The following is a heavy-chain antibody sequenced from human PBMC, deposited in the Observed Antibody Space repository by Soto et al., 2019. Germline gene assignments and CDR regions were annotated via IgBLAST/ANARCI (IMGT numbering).Heavy chain of an antibody. Sequence: GGSLRLSCAASGFTFSSYGMHWVRQAPGKGLEWVAVISYDGSNKYYADSVKGRFTISRDNSKNTLDLQMNSLRAEDTAVYYCANAAGPLDYWGQGTLVTVSS. CDR2: ISYDGSNK. CDR1: GFTFSSYG. V-gene: IGHV3-30*18. J-gene: IGHJ4*02. CDR3: ANAAGPLDY.